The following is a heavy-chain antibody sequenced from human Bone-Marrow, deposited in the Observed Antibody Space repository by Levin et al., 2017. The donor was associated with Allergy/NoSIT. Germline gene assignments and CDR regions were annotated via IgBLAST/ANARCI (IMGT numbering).Heavy chain of an antibody. J-gene: IGHJ6*02. D-gene: IGHD6-19*01. Sequence: GGSLRLSCAASGFTFSSYWMSWVRQAPGKGLEWVANIKQDGSEKYYVDSVKGRFTISRDNAKNSLYLQMNSLRAEDTAVYYCARGGVAVAAAGGMDVWGQGTTVTVSS. CDR1: GFTFSSYW. V-gene: IGHV3-7*01. CDR3: ARGGVAVAAAGGMDV. CDR2: IKQDGSEK.